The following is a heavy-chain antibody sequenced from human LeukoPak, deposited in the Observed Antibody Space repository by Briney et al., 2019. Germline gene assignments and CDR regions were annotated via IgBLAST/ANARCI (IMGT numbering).Heavy chain of an antibody. CDR3: ARGITGTTFDY. CDR2: INPHSGGT. D-gene: IGHD1-7*01. CDR1: GYTFTSYY. J-gene: IGHJ4*02. Sequence: ASVKVSCKASGYTFTSYYMHWVRQAPGQGLEWMGWINPHSGGTNYAQKFQGRVTMTRDTSISTAYMELSRLRSDDTAVYYCARGITGTTFDYWGQGMLVTVSS. V-gene: IGHV1-2*02.